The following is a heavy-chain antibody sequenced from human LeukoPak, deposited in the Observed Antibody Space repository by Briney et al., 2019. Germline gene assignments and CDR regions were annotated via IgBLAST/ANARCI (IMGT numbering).Heavy chain of an antibody. D-gene: IGHD3-16*01. Sequence: SVKVSCKASGGILSSYAISWVRQAPGQGLEWMGGIIPIFGTANYAQKFQGRVTITTDESTSTAYMELSSLRSEDAAVYYCARDRNYVWGYYMDVWGKGTTVTVSS. J-gene: IGHJ6*03. CDR1: GGILSSYA. CDR3: ARDRNYVWGYYMDV. CDR2: IIPIFGTA. V-gene: IGHV1-69*05.